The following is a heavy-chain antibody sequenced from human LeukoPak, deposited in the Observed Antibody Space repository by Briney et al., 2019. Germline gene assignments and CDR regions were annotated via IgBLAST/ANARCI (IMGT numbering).Heavy chain of an antibody. CDR2: INHSGST. D-gene: IGHD6-6*01. CDR1: GGSFSGYY. V-gene: IGHV4-34*01. CDR3: ARYSSSSGGMDV. J-gene: IGHJ6*02. Sequence: SETLSVTCAVYGGSFSGYYWSWIRQPPGKGLEWIGEINHSGSTNYNPSLKSRVTISVDTSKNQFSLKLSSVTAADTAVYYCARYSSSSGGMDVWGQGTTVTVSS.